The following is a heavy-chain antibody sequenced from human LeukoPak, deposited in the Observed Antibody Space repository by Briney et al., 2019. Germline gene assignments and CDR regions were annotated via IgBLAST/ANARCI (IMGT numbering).Heavy chain of an antibody. CDR3: ARARTQYYDILTGYYNEFDY. J-gene: IGHJ4*02. CDR2: IIPIFGTA. V-gene: IGHV1-69*13. D-gene: IGHD3-9*01. CDR1: GGTFSSYA. Sequence: ASVKVSCKASGGTFSSYAISWVRQAPGEGLEWMGGIIPIFGTANYAQKFQGRVTITADESTSTAYMELSSLRSEDTAVYYCARARTQYYDILTGYYNEFDYWGQGTLVTVSS.